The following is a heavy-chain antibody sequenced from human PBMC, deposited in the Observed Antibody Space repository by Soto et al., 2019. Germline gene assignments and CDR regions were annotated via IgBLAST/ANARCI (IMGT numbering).Heavy chain of an antibody. J-gene: IGHJ6*02. V-gene: IGHV1-69*06. D-gene: IGHD3-3*01. CDR2: IIPIFGTA. CDR3: ARQGDNYDFWSGFAWPASMDV. CDR1: GGTFSTFG. Sequence: SVKVSCKASGGTFSTFGISWVRQAPGQGLEWMGGIIPIFGTANYAQKFQGRVTITADKSTSTAYMELSSLRSEDAAVYYCARQGDNYDFWSGFAWPASMDVWGQGTTVTVSS.